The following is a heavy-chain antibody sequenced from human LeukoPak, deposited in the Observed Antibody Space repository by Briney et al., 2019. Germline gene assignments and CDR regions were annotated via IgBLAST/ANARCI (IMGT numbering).Heavy chain of an antibody. V-gene: IGHV3-23*01. J-gene: IGHJ4*02. D-gene: IGHD6-6*01. CDR1: GFTFSSYA. CDR3: AKGQLVRGEFDY. Sequence: GGSLRLSCAASGFTFSSYAMSWVRQAPGKGLEWVSAISGSGGSTYYADSVMGRFTISRDNSKNTLYLQMNSLRAEDTAVYYCAKGQLVRGEFDYWGQGTLVTVSS. CDR2: ISGSGGST.